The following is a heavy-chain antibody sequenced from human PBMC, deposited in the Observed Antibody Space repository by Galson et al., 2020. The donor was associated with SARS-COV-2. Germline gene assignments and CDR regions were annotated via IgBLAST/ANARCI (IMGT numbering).Heavy chain of an antibody. CDR1: GFIFNSFA. V-gene: IGHV3-30*07. J-gene: IGHJ4*02. CDR3: ARGYCPGGKCYLVN. CDR2: MSSDGSNK. Sequence: GGSLRLSCEGSGFIFNSFALHWVRQAPGKGLEWVALMSSDGSNKEYADSVRGRFTISRDDSKKTVYLQMNSLGSEDTGIYYCARGYCPGGKCYLVNWGQGTLVTVSS. D-gene: IGHD2-8*02.